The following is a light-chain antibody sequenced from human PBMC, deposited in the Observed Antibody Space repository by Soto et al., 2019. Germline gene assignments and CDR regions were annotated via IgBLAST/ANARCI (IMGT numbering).Light chain of an antibody. CDR2: KAS. CDR3: QHYNSYSEA. J-gene: IGKJ1*01. V-gene: IGKV1-5*03. Sequence: DIQMTQSPSTLSGSVGDRVTITCRASQTISSWLAWYQQKPGKAPKLLIYKASTLKSGVPSRFSGNGSGTEFTLTISSLQPDDFATSYCQHYNSYSEAFGQGTKVELK. CDR1: QTISSW.